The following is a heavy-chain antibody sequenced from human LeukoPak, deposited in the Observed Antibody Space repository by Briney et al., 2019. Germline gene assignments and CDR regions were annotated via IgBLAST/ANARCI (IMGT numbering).Heavy chain of an antibody. CDR3: ARGVSYYYYGMDV. J-gene: IGHJ6*02. D-gene: IGHD3-10*01. CDR2: IYYSGST. Sequence: PSETLSLTCTVSGGSISSSSYYWGWIRQPPGKGLEWIGSIYYSGSTYYNPSLKSRVTISVDTSKNQFSLKLSSVTAADTAVYYCARGVSYYYYGMDVWGQGTTVTVSS. V-gene: IGHV4-39*07. CDR1: GGSISSSSYY.